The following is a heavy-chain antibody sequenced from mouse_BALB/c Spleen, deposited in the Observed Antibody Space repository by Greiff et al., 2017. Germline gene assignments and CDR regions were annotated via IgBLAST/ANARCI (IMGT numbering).Heavy chain of an antibody. V-gene: IGHV3-2*02. CDR1: GYSITSDYA. J-gene: IGHJ4*01. CDR2: ISYSGST. CDR3: ARDGYDYAMDY. D-gene: IGHD1-2*01. Sequence: DVKLVESGPGLVKPSQSLSLTCTVTGYSITSDYAWNWIRQFPGNKLEWMGYISYSGSTSYNPSLKSRISITRDTSKNQFFLQLNSVTTEDTATYYCARDGYDYAMDYWGQGTSVTVSS.